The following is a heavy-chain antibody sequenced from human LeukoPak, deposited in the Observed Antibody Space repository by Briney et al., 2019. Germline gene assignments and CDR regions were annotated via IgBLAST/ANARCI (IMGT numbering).Heavy chain of an antibody. Sequence: SETLSLTCTVSGYSISSGYYWGWIRQPPGKGLEWIGSIYHSGSTYYNPSLKSRVTISVDTSKNQFSLKLSSVTAADTAVYYCARIDRELLHHYYCYMDVWGKGTTVTVSS. CDR2: IYHSGST. D-gene: IGHD1-26*01. V-gene: IGHV4-38-2*02. CDR3: ARIDRELLHHYYCYMDV. J-gene: IGHJ6*03. CDR1: GYSISSGYY.